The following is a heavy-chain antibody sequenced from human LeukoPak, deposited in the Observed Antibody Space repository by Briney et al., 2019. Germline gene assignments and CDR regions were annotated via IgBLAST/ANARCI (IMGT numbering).Heavy chain of an antibody. D-gene: IGHD1-26*01. J-gene: IGHJ4*02. V-gene: IGHV3-30*04. CDR1: GFTFDDYA. CDR2: MSYDGVDE. CDR3: ATEWAGATRRFEH. Sequence: GRSLRLSCAASGFTFDDYAMHWVRQAPGKGLEWVAVMSYDGVDEYYADSVKGRFTIFRDNSKDTLYLQLNALTADDTAVYYCATEWAGATRRFEHWGQGTLVTVSS.